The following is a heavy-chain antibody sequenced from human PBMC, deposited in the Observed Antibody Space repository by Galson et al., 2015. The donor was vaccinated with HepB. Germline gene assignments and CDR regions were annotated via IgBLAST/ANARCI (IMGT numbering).Heavy chain of an antibody. D-gene: IGHD6-13*01. V-gene: IGHV4-34*01. J-gene: IGHJ4*02. CDR2: INHSGST. CDR1: GGSFSGYY. Sequence: SETLSLTCAVYGGSFSGYYWSWIRQPPGKGLEWIGEINHSGSTNYNPSLKSRVTISVDTSKNQFSLKLSSVTAADTAVYYCARGLKAYGQQLVKINPYFDYWGQGTLVTVSS. CDR3: ARGLKAYGQQLVKINPYFDY.